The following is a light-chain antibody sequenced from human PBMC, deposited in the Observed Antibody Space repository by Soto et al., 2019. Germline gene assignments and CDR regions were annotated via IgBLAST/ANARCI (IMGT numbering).Light chain of an antibody. CDR2: DTS. CDR1: SGAVTSDHY. Sequence: QAVVTQEPSLTVSPGGTVTLTCGSSSGAVTSDHYPYWLQQKPGQAPRTLIYDTSDKHSWTPARFSGSLLGGKAALTLSGAQPEDEADYYCLLSYDDARVFGGGTKLTVL. J-gene: IGLJ2*01. V-gene: IGLV7-46*01. CDR3: LLSYDDARV.